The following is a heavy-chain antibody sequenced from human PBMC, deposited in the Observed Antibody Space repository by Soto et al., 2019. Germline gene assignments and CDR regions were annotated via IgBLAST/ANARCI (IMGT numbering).Heavy chain of an antibody. D-gene: IGHD3-10*01. CDR3: ARDIGEMSAV. CDR2: ISSSSSYI. V-gene: IGHV3-21*06. CDR1: GFTFSSST. Sequence: GGSLRLSCTGSGFTFSSSTMTWVRQGPGKGLEWVSSISSSSSYIYFADSLKGRFTTSRDNAKNSLYLQMNSLRAEDTAVYYCARDIGEMSAVWGQGTQVTVSS. J-gene: IGHJ4*02.